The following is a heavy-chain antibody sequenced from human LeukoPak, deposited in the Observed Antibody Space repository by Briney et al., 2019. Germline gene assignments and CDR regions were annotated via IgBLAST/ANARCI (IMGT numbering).Heavy chain of an antibody. CDR2: MDYSGST. J-gene: IGHJ4*02. Sequence: SETLSLTCTVSGGSISSSSYYWGWIRQPPGKGLEWIGSMDYSGSTYYNPSLKSRVTISVDTSKNQFSLKLTSVTAADTAVYYCAKGGQQLALDYWGQGTLVTVSS. D-gene: IGHD6-13*01. CDR3: AKGGQQLALDY. V-gene: IGHV4-39*01. CDR1: GGSISSSSYY.